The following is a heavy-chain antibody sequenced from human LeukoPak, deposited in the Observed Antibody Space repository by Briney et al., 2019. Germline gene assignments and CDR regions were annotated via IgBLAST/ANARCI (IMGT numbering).Heavy chain of an antibody. CDR3: ARDIRAYDSSGYSVY. Sequence: PGGSLRLSCAASGFTVSSNYMSWVRQAPGKGLEWVSVIYSGGSTYYADSAKGRFTISRDNSKNTLYLQMNSLRAEDTAVYYCARDIRAYDSSGYSVYWGQGTLVTVSS. J-gene: IGHJ4*02. CDR2: IYSGGST. V-gene: IGHV3-66*01. D-gene: IGHD3-22*01. CDR1: GFTVSSNY.